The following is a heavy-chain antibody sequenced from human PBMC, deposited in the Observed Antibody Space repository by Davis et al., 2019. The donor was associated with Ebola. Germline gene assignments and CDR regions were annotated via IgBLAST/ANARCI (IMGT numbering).Heavy chain of an antibody. Sequence: PGGSLRLSCAASGFTFSSYGMHWVRQAPGKGLEWVSVIYSGGSTYYADSVKGRFTISRDNSKNTLYLQMNSLRAEDTAVYYCARCGQIVGPYGMDVWGQGTTVTVSS. CDR1: GFTFSSYG. CDR3: ARCGQIVGPYGMDV. V-gene: IGHV3-53*01. J-gene: IGHJ6*02. D-gene: IGHD1-26*01. CDR2: IYSGGST.